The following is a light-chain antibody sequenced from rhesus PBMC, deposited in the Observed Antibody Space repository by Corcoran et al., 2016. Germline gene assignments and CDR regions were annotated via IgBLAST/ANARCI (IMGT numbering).Light chain of an antibody. V-gene: IGKV1-22*01. CDR2: KAS. CDR3: LQYNSNPCS. CDR1: QSISSW. J-gene: IGKJ2*01. Sequence: DIQMTQSPSSLSASVGDTVTINCRATQSISSWVAWYQQTPGKAPKFLIYKASSLQTGVPSRFSCSGSGTEFTLTISSLQSEDFATYYCLQYNSNPCSFGPGTKVEIK.